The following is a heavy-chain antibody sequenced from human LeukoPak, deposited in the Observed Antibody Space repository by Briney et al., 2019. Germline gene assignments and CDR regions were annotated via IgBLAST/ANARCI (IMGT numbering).Heavy chain of an antibody. Sequence: VASVKVSCKASGGTFSSYAISWVRQAPGQGLEWMGRIIPILGIANYAQKFQGRVTITADKSTGTAYMELSSLRSEDTAVYYCARERLDIVVVPAAPLNTFDYWGQGTLVTVSS. J-gene: IGHJ4*02. V-gene: IGHV1-69*04. CDR3: ARERLDIVVVPAAPLNTFDY. CDR1: GGTFSSYA. D-gene: IGHD2-2*01. CDR2: IIPILGIA.